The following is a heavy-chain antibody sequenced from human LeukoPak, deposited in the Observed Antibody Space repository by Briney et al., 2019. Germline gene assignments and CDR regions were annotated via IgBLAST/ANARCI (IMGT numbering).Heavy chain of an antibody. D-gene: IGHD1-26*01. CDR2: INPNSGST. V-gene: IGHV1-2*02. J-gene: IGHJ4*02. Sequence: ASVKVSCKASGYTFTGYYMHWVRQAPGQGLEWMGWINPNSGSTNYSQKFQGRVTMTRDTSISTAYMELSRLRSDDTAVYYCAREERGSGSRLRYLDIDYWGQGTLVTVSS. CDR1: GYTFTGYY. CDR3: AREERGSGSRLRYLDIDY.